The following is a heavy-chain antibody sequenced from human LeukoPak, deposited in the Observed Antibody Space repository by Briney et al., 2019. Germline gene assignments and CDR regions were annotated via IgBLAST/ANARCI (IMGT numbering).Heavy chain of an antibody. CDR2: IYTGGIT. CDR1: GSSVSSNF. V-gene: IGHV3-66*01. D-gene: IGHD6-19*01. J-gene: IGHJ4*02. CDR3: VSGTSSGWYGRS. Sequence: GGSLRLSCAASGSSVSSNFVSWVRQAPGKGLEWVSVIYTGGITYHADSVKGRFTTSRENSKNTLYLQMNSLRADDTAVYYCVSGTSSGWYGRSWGQGTLVIVSS.